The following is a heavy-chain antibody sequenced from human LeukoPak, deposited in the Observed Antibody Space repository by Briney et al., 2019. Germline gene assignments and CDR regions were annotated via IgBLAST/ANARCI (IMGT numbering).Heavy chain of an antibody. CDR1: GFTFTTYA. Sequence: GGSLRLSCAASGFTFTTYAIMWVRQAPGKGLEWVSVISGSGGDTYFADSVKGRFTISRDDSRNTLYPQMNNLRAEDTAVYYCAKLSGTYGTTSRVLDSWGQGTLVTVSS. D-gene: IGHD1-1*01. CDR3: AKLSGTYGTTSRVLDS. J-gene: IGHJ4*02. V-gene: IGHV3-23*01. CDR2: ISGSGGDT.